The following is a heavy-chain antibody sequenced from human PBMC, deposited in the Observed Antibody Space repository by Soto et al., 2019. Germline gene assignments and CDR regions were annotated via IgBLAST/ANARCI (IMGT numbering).Heavy chain of an antibody. V-gene: IGHV3-21*01. J-gene: IGHJ4*02. CDR2: ISSSSSYI. Sequence: GGSLRLSCVASGFTFTNHGWHWVRQAPGKGLEWVSSISSSSSYIYYADSLKGRFTISRDNAKNSLYLEMNSLRAEDTAVYYCARDTYGDYSFDYWGQGTLVTVSS. CDR1: GFTFTNHG. D-gene: IGHD4-17*01. CDR3: ARDTYGDYSFDY.